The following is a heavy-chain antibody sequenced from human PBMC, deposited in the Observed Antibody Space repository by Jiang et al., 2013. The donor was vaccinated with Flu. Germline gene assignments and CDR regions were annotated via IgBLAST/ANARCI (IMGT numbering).Heavy chain of an antibody. Sequence: AEVKKPGASVKVSCKASGYSFTGYFIHWVRQAPGQGLEWMGWINPNSGGTNYAQKFQGRVTMTRDTSISTAYMELSRLTSDDTAVYYCARDLMLSYIMMTTAWIDPWGQGTLVTVSS. V-gene: IGHV1-2*02. CDR3: ARDLMLSYIMMTTAWIDP. CDR2: INPNSGGT. D-gene: IGHD3-16*01. CDR1: GYSFTGYF. J-gene: IGHJ5*02.